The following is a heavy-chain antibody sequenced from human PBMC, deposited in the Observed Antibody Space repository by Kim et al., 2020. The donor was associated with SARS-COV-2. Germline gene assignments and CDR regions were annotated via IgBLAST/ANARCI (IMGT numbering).Heavy chain of an antibody. V-gene: IGHV4-39*07. Sequence: LKSRVTISVDTSKNQFSLKRSSVTAADTAVYYCARDGGRRSSLVIAALAYWGQGTLVTVSS. D-gene: IGHD6-6*01. J-gene: IGHJ4*02. CDR3: ARDGGRRSSLVIAALAY.